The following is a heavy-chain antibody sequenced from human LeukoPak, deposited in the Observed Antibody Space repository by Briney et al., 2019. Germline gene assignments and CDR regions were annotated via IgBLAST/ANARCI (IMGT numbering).Heavy chain of an antibody. D-gene: IGHD5-18*01. J-gene: IGHJ6*02. Sequence: GRSLRLSCAASGFTFSSYAMHWVRQAPGKGLEWVAVISYDGSNKYYADSVKGRFTISRDSSKNTLYLQMNSLRAEDTAVYYCAGAMVTSYYYYYGMDVWGQGTTVTVSS. CDR1: GFTFSSYA. CDR2: ISYDGSNK. CDR3: AGAMVTSYYYYYGMDV. V-gene: IGHV3-30-3*01.